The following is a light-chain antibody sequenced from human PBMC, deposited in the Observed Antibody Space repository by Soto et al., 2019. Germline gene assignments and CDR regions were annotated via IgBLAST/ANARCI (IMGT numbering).Light chain of an antibody. CDR1: QNINTY. V-gene: IGKV1-39*01. CDR3: QQSSRMPP. Sequence: DIQLTQSPSSLSASVGDRVTITCRSSQNINTYLNWYQQRPGEPPKLLIYHASSLKSGVPSRFSGSASGTAITLTISSLQPEDFGTYYCQQSSRMPPFGGGTKLDIK. J-gene: IGKJ4*01. CDR2: HAS.